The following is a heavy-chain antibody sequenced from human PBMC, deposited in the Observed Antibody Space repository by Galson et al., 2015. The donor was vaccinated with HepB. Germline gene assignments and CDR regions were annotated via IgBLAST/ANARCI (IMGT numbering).Heavy chain of an antibody. J-gene: IGHJ4*02. CDR1: GFTFNSYS. CDR2: ISGGSSTI. D-gene: IGHD1-26*01. CDR3: ARGISGRYSDY. V-gene: IGHV3-48*01. Sequence: SLRLSCAASGFTFNSYSMNWVRLAPGKGLEWVSYISGGSSTIYYADSVKGRFTMSRDNAKNSLFLQMNSLRAEDTAVYYCARGISGRYSDYWGQGTLVTVSS.